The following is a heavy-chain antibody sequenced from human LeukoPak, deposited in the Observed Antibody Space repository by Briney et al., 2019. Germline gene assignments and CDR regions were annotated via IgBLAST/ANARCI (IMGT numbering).Heavy chain of an antibody. D-gene: IGHD3-10*01. J-gene: IGHJ4*02. CDR3: AYGFGY. V-gene: IGHV3-30*03. CDR2: ISYDGSNK. CDR1: GFTFSSYG. Sequence: GGSLRLSCAASGFTFSSYGMHWVRQAPGKGLEWVAVISYDGSNKYYADSVKGRFTISRDNSKNTLYLQMNSLRAEDTAVYYCAYGFGYWGQGTLVTVSS.